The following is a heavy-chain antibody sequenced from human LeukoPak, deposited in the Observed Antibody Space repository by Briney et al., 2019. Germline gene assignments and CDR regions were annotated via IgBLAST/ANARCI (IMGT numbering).Heavy chain of an antibody. CDR3: AAMDHFDY. CDR1: GFTFYNSW. V-gene: IGHV3-7*01. J-gene: IGHJ4*02. D-gene: IGHD5-18*01. CDR2: IKYDGNEI. Sequence: GGSLRLSCAASGFTFYNSWMAWVRQAPGKGLERVANIKYDGNEIYYVDSVKGRFTISRDNAKNSLHLEMNSLRADDTAVYYCAAMDHFDYWGQGTLVSVSS.